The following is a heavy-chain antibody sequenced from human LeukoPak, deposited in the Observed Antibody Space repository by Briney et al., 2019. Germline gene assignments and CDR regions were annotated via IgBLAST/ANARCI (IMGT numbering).Heavy chain of an antibody. D-gene: IGHD6-19*01. CDR3: ARDGQYSSGWDGNGYFDY. J-gene: IGHJ4*02. CDR2: ISSSSNYI. V-gene: IGHV3-21*01. CDR1: GFTFSRNT. Sequence: GGSLRLSCAASGFTFSRNTMNWVRQAPGKGLEWVSSISSSSNYIYYADSVKGRFTISRDNAKNSLYLQMNSLRAEDTAVYYCARDGQYSSGWDGNGYFDYWGQGTLVTVSS.